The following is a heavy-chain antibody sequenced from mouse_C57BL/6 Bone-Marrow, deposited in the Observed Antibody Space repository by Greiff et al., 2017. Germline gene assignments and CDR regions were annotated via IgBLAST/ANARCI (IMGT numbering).Heavy chain of an antibody. Sequence: QVQLKQSGPGLVQPSQSLSITCTVSGFSLTSYGVHWVRQSPGKGLEWLGVIWRGGSTDYNAAFMSRLSITKDNSKSQVFFKMNSLQADDTALYYCAKKKDYGSSYGWYFDVWGTGTTVTVSS. V-gene: IGHV2-5*01. CDR2: IWRGGST. CDR3: AKKKDYGSSYGWYFDV. D-gene: IGHD1-1*01. CDR1: GFSLTSYG. J-gene: IGHJ1*03.